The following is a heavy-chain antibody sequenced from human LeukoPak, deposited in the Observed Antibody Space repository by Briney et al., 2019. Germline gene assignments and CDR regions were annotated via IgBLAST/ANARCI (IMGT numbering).Heavy chain of an antibody. CDR1: GFTISNYW. CDR2: IKQDGSAK. J-gene: IGHJ4*02. V-gene: IGHV3-7*01. Sequence: GGSLRLSCTASGFTISNYWMNWVRQAPGKGLEWVANIKQDGSAKYYVDSLKGRFTISRDNTKNSLYLQMNSLRTEDTAVYYCVREFDEVGDFWSGYHLWGKGTLVTVS. CDR3: VREFDEVGDFWSGYHL. D-gene: IGHD3-3*01.